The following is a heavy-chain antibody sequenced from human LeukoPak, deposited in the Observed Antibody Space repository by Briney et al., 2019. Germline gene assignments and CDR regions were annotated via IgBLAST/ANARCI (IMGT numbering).Heavy chain of an antibody. CDR1: GYTFTIYG. J-gene: IGHJ6*02. D-gene: IGHD6-13*01. CDR2: ISAYNGNT. V-gene: IGHV1-18*01. CDR3: ARDPVSSSWYSYYYYGMDV. Sequence: ASVKVSCKTSGYTFTIYGISWVRQAPGQGLEWMGWISAYNGNTKYAQKVQGRVTMTTDTSTSTAYMELRSLRSDDTAVYYCARDPVSSSWYSYYYYGMDVWGQGTTVTVSS.